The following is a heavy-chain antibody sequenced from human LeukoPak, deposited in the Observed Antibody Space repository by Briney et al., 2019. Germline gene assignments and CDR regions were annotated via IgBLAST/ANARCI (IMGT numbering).Heavy chain of an antibody. V-gene: IGHV1-69*13. CDR1: VGTFSSSP. CDR3: ARTHLRPEARTPSQFDY. Sequence: SVNVSCTASVGTFSSSPISWVRHAPSRGGEWVGGILPIFSTADYEERFQGRVTITADDSTSTAYMELRSLRSEDTAVFYCARTHLRPEARTPSQFDYWGQGTLVTVSS. D-gene: IGHD5/OR15-5a*01. CDR2: ILPIFSTA. J-gene: IGHJ4*02.